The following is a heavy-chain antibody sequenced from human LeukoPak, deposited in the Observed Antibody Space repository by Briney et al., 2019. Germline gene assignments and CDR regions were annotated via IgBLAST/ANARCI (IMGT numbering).Heavy chain of an antibody. CDR2: TRNKANSYTT. D-gene: IGHD1-26*01. J-gene: IGHJ4*02. CDR3: ARVEVGATGYFDY. Sequence: GGSLRLSCAASGFTLSDYAMSWVRQAPGKGLEWVGRTRNKANSYTTEYAASVKGRFTISRDDSKNSLYLQMNSLKTEDTAVYYCARVEVGATGYFDYWGQGTLVTVSS. V-gene: IGHV3-72*01. CDR1: GFTLSDYA.